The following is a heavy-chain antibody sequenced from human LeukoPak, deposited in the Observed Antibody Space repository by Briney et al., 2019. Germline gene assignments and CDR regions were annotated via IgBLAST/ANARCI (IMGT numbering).Heavy chain of an antibody. CDR2: IYSGGST. V-gene: IGHV3-53*01. CDR1: GFTVSSNY. CDR3: ARDPTNRDGYK. D-gene: IGHD5-24*01. Sequence: PGGSLRLSCAASGFTVSSNYMSWVRQAPGKGLEWVSVIYSGGSTYYTDSVTGRFTISRDNSKNTLYLQMNSLRAEDTAVYYCARDPTNRDGYKWGQGTLVTVSS. J-gene: IGHJ4*02.